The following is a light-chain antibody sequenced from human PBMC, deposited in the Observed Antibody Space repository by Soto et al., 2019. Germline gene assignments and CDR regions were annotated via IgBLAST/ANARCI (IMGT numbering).Light chain of an antibody. CDR1: RSNIGSNT. V-gene: IGLV1-44*01. Sequence: QSVLTQPPSESGTPGQRVTISCSGSRSNIGSNTVNWYQQVPGTAPKFLIYSNNQRPSGVPKRFSGSKSGTSASLAISGLQSEDEADYYCATWDDSLNGHVVFGGGTKSPS. CDR3: ATWDDSLNGHVV. J-gene: IGLJ2*01. CDR2: SNN.